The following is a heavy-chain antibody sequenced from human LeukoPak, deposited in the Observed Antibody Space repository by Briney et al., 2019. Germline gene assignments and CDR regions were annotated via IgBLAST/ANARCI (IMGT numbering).Heavy chain of an antibody. J-gene: IGHJ6*04. D-gene: IGHD3-3*01. V-gene: IGHV3-21*01. CDR1: GFTFCSYS. Sequence: PGGSLRLSCAASGFTFCSYSMNWVRQAPGKGLEWVSSISSSSSYIYYADSVKGRFTISRDNAKNSLYLQMNSLRAEDTAVYYCARSGVYYDFWSGPNMDVWGKGTTVTVSS. CDR2: ISSSSSYI. CDR3: ARSGVYYDFWSGPNMDV.